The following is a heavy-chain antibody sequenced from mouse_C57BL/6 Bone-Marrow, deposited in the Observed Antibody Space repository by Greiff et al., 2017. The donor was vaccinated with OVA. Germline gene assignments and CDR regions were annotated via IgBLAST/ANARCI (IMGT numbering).Heavy chain of an antibody. CDR3: ASFYY. CDR2: ISYDGSN. Sequence: ESGPGLVKPSQSLSLTCSVTGYSITSGYYWNWIRQFLGNKLEWMGYISYDGSNNYNPSLKNRISITRDTSKNQFFLKLNSVTTEDTATCYCASFYYGGRGTTLTVSS. V-gene: IGHV3-6*01. J-gene: IGHJ2*01. CDR1: GYSITSGYY.